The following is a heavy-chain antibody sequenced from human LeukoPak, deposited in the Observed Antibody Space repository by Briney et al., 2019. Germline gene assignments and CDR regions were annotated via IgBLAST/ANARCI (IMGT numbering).Heavy chain of an antibody. D-gene: IGHD2-2*02. J-gene: IGHJ4*02. V-gene: IGHV3-23*01. Sequence: GGSLRLSCAASGFTFSSYAMNWVRQAPGKGLGWVSVISGSGDNTYYADFVKGRFTISRDNSKNTLYLQMNSLRAEDTAVYYCAKEGCTSTSCYSNYWGQGTLVTVSS. CDR2: ISGSGDNT. CDR3: AKEGCTSTSCYSNY. CDR1: GFTFSSYA.